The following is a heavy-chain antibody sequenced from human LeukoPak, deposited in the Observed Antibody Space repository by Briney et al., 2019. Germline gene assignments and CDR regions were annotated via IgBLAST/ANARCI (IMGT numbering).Heavy chain of an antibody. V-gene: IGHV4-4*07. CDR3: ARDPYSNYYYYMDV. J-gene: IGHJ6*03. D-gene: IGHD4-11*01. CDR2: IYTSGST. Sequence: SETLSLTCTVSGGSISSYYWSWIRQPAGKGLEWIGRIYTSGSTNYNPSLKSRVTISVDTSKNQFSLKLSSVTAADTAVYYCARDPYSNYYYYMDVWGKGTTVTVSS. CDR1: GGSISSYY.